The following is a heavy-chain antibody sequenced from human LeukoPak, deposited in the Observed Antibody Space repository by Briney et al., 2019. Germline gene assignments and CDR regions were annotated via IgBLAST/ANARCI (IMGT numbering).Heavy chain of an antibody. J-gene: IGHJ3*02. V-gene: IGHV5-51*01. CDR3: ARHSLKSGYYEGAFDI. CDR1: GYSFTGYW. Sequence: LGESLKISCKGSGYSFTGYWISWVRQMPGKGLEWVGIIYPGDSDTRDSPSFQGQVTISADKSISTAYLQWSSLKASDTAMYYCARHSLKSGYYEGAFDIWGQGTMVTVSS. D-gene: IGHD3-3*01. CDR2: IYPGDSDT.